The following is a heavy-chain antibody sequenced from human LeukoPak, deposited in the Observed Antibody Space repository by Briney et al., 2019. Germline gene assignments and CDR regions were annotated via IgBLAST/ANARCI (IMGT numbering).Heavy chain of an antibody. CDR2: ISGSGAST. Sequence: GSLRLSCAASGFTFSSYAMTWVRLAPGKGLEWVSAISGSGASTYYADSVKGRFTISRDNSKNTLYLQMNSLRAEDTAVDYCAKDKWSSGWYGWFDPWGQGTMVTVSS. CDR3: AKDKWSSGWYGWFDP. CDR1: GFTFSSYA. D-gene: IGHD6-19*01. J-gene: IGHJ5*02. V-gene: IGHV3-23*01.